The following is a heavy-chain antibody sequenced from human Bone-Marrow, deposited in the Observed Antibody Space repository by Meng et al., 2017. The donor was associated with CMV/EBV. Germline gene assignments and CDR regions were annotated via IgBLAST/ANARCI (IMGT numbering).Heavy chain of an antibody. CDR1: GYSFTSYW. V-gene: IGHV5-51*01. D-gene: IGHD3/OR15-3a*01. J-gene: IGHJ3*02. CDR3: ARLDYDFSRGYGVRAFDI. CDR2: IYPGDSDT. Sequence: GESLKISCKGSGYSFTSYWIGWVRQMPGKGLEWMGLIYPGDSDTRYTPSVQGQVTISADKSISTAYLQWSSLNASDTAMYYCARLDYDFSRGYGVRAFDIWGQGTMVTVSS.